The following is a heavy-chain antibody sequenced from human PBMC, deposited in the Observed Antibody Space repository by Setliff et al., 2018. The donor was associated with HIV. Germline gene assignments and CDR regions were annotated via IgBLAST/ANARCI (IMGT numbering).Heavy chain of an antibody. CDR3: ARPLTTSFNFWGDAFAI. CDR2: FHYSGSI. D-gene: IGHD3-3*01. Sequence: SETLSLTCTVSVGSFINTDHYWGWIRQPPGKALEWIGSFHYSGSISYNPSLGRRVTISVENSKNQFSLELTSATAAGTAVYYCARPLTTSFNFWGDAFAIWGPGRMVTVSS. V-gene: IGHV4-39*01. J-gene: IGHJ3*02. CDR1: VGSFINTDHY.